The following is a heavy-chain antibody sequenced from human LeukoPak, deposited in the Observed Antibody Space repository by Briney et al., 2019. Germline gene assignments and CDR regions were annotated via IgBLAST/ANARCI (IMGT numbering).Heavy chain of an antibody. CDR2: IKQDGSDK. J-gene: IGHJ4*02. CDR1: GFTFSSSW. D-gene: IGHD3-10*01. V-gene: IGHV3-7*01. Sequence: GGSLRLSCAASGFTFSSSWMSWVRQAPGKGLEWVAHIKQDGSDKYYVDSVKGRFTISRDNVKNSLYLQMNSLRADDTAMYYCARHSSGSYYTYWGQGTLVTVSS. CDR3: ARHSSGSYYTY.